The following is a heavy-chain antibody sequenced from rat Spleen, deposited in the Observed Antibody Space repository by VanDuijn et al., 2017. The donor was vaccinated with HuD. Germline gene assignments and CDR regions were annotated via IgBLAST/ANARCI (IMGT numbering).Heavy chain of an antibody. Sequence: EVQLVETGGGLVQPGRSLKLSCVASGFTFNTYWMYWIRQAPGKGLEWVSSINTDGGNTYYPDSLKGRFTISRDNAENTVYLQMNGLRSEDTATYYCVRPYYGYNSYYFDYWGQGVMVTVSS. CDR2: INTDGGNT. J-gene: IGHJ2*01. CDR3: VRPYYGYNSYYFDY. D-gene: IGHD1-9*01. CDR1: GFTFNTYW. V-gene: IGHV5-58*01.